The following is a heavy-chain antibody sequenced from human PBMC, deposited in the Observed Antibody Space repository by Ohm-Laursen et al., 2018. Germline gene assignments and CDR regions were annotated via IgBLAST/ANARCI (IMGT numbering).Heavy chain of an antibody. CDR2: IHSGGST. J-gene: IGHJ5*02. CDR3: ARDRTNWFDP. CDR1: GGSINNYF. Sequence: SETLSLTCTVSGGSINNYFWNWIRQPAGKGLEWIGRIHSGGSTNYNPSLKSRVTMSVDTSNNHFSPKLSAVTAADTAVYFCARDRTNWFDPWGQGTLVTVSS. V-gene: IGHV4-4*07.